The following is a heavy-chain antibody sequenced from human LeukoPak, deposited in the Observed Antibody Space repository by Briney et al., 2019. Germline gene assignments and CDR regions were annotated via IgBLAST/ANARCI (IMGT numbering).Heavy chain of an antibody. CDR1: GFTFSSYA. Sequence: PGGSLRLSCAASGFTFSSYAMSGVPQAPGGGVEGVSSICGSGGSTYYADSVKGRFTLSRDNSKNTLYLQMNSLRADDTAVYYCAKDRAAAGGACDIWGQGTMVTVSS. CDR3: AKDRAAAGGACDI. V-gene: IGHV3-23*01. CDR2: ICGSGGST. D-gene: IGHD6-13*01. J-gene: IGHJ3*02.